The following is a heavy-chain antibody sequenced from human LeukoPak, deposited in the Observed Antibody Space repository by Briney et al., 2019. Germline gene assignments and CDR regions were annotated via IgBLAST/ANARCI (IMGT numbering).Heavy chain of an antibody. D-gene: IGHD3-10*01. CDR2: INHSGST. Sequence: PSETLSLTGAVYGGSFSGYYWSWLRQPPGKGLEWSGEINHSGSTNYNPSLKSRVTISVDTSKNQFSLKLSSVTVADTAVYYCARTRYYYNSRSYGAPYYFDYWGQGTLVTVSS. CDR3: ARTRYYYNSRSYGAPYYFDY. CDR1: GGSFSGYY. V-gene: IGHV4-34*01. J-gene: IGHJ4*02.